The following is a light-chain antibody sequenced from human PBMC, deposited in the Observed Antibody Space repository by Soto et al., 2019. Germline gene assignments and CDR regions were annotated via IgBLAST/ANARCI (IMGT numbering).Light chain of an antibody. V-gene: IGKV3-20*01. CDR1: QSIKNNF. CDR3: QQHGSSPPIT. Sequence: ELVLPPSQGTLSLSPGERAPLSGRARQSIKNNFLAWYQQKPVQAPRLLIFGASSRSSGIPYRFSGSGSGTDFTLTISSLEPEDFAVYYCQQHGSSPPITCGQGTRREIK. CDR2: GAS. J-gene: IGKJ5*01.